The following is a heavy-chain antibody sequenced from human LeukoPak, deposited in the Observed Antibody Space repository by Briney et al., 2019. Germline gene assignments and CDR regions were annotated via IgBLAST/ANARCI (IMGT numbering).Heavy chain of an antibody. CDR3: MRGGIGYDSDY. Sequence: SQTLSLTCTVSGGSISSGGYYCSWLRQPPGKGLEWVGYIRHSGSTYYNPSLKSRVTISADRSKNQFSLKLSSVTAADTAVYYCMRGGIGYDSDYWGQGTLVTVSS. D-gene: IGHD5-12*01. V-gene: IGHV4-30-2*01. J-gene: IGHJ4*02. CDR1: GGSISSGGYY. CDR2: IRHSGST.